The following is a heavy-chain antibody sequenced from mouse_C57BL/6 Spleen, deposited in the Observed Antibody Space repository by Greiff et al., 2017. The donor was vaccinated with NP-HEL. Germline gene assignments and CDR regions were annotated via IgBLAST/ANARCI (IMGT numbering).Heavy chain of an antibody. D-gene: IGHD1-1*01. CDR2: IDPEDGET. CDR1: GFNIKDYY. Sequence: VQLQQSGAELVKPGASVKLSCTASGFNIKDYYMHWVKQRTEQGLEWIGRIDPEDGETKYAPKFQGKAPITVDTSSNTAYLQLSSLTSEDTAVYYCAISRIVYYGSSYEGAMDYWGQGTSVTVSS. J-gene: IGHJ4*01. CDR3: AISRIVYYGSSYEGAMDY. V-gene: IGHV14-2*01.